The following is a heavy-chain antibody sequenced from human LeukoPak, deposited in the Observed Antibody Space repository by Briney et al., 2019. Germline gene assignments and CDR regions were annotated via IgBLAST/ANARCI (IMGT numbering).Heavy chain of an antibody. CDR1: GGSISSYY. CDR2: IYHSGSA. V-gene: IGHV4-38-2*02. CDR3: ARETTVTTNFDY. J-gene: IGHJ4*02. Sequence: SETLSLTCTVSGGSISSYYWSWIRQPPGKGLEWIGSIYHSGSAYYNPSLKSRVTISVDTSKNQFSLKLSSVTAADTAVYYCARETTVTTNFDYWGQGTLVTVSS. D-gene: IGHD4-17*01.